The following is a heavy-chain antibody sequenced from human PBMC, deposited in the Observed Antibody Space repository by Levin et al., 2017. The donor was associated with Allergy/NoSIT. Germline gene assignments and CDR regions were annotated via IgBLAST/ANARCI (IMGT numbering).Heavy chain of an antibody. Sequence: PGGSLRLSCAASGFTFSDYYMSWIRQAPGKGLEWISYISRDSTTIYYAGALKGRFTISRDNAKNSLYLQMSSLRAEDTAVYYCARQSVLGGVMDVWGQGTTVIVSS. D-gene: IGHD1-26*01. CDR1: GFTFSDYY. CDR2: ISRDSTTI. CDR3: ARQSVLGGVMDV. V-gene: IGHV3-11*01. J-gene: IGHJ6*02.